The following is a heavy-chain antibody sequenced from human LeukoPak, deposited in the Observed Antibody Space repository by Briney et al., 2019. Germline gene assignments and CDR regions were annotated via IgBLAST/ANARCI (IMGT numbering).Heavy chain of an antibody. V-gene: IGHV4-59*08. Sequence: SETLSLTCTVSGGPISSYYWSWIRQPPGKGLEWIGYIYYSGSTNYNPSLKSRVTMSVDTSKNQFSLKLSSVTAADTAVYYCARRSHYYYVMDVWGQGTTVTVSS. CDR3: ARRSHYYYVMDV. CDR2: IYYSGST. J-gene: IGHJ6*02. CDR1: GGPISSYY.